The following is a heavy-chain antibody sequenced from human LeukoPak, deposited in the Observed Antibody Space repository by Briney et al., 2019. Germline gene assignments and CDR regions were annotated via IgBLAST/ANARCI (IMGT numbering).Heavy chain of an antibody. CDR1: GFTASSKY. J-gene: IGHJ4*02. CDR3: ARRRGGYGEGEFDY. D-gene: IGHD4-17*01. CDR2: IRGGATT. Sequence: GGSLRLSCTASGFTASSKYMSWVRQAPGKGLEWVSFIRGGATTAYADSVQGRFTISRDDSKNTLYLQMDSLRVEDTAVYYCARRRGGYGEGEFDYWGQGTLVTVSS. V-gene: IGHV3-66*04.